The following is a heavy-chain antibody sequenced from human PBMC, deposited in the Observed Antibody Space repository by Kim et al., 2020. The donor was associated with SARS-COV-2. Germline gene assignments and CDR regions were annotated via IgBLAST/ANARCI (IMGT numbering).Heavy chain of an antibody. CDR2: IHASGRT. CDR3: ARQVPGADRRFDY. D-gene: IGHD6-19*01. CDR1: GGSFSSYH. V-gene: IGHV4-4*07. J-gene: IGHJ4*02. Sequence: SETLSLICTVSGGSFSSYHWSWIRQSAGKGLEWIGRIHASGRTNYNPSLKSRLTMSVDTSKHQMSLKLSCVTAADTAMYYCARQVPGADRRFDYWGQGILVTVSS.